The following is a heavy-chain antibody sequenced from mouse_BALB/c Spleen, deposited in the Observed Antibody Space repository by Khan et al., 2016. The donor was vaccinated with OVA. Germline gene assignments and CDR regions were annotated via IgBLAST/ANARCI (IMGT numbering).Heavy chain of an antibody. V-gene: IGHV1S136*01. CDR3: ARVVLGLQTWFAY. CDR2: INPYNDYT. Sequence: VQLKESGPELVKPGASVKMSCKASGYTFTSYDMHWVKQKPGQGLEWIGYINPYNDYTNFNEKFKGKATLTSDKSSSTAYMELSSLTSEDSAVYYCARVVLGLQTWFAYWGQGTLVTVSA. CDR1: GYTFTSYD. D-gene: IGHD3-1*01. J-gene: IGHJ3*01.